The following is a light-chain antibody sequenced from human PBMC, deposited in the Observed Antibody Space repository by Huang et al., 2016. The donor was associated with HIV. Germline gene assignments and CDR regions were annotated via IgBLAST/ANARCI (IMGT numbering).Light chain of an antibody. CDR2: DAS. J-gene: IGKJ5*01. CDR3: QQFNNYLT. V-gene: IGKV1D-13*01. Sequence: AIQLTQSPSSLSASVGDRVTITCRASQGISSALAWYQQKPGKAPKLLIFDASSLERGDPARVGGSGSGTDFTLNNSSLQPEDFATYYCQQFNNYLTFGQGTRLEIK. CDR1: QGISSA.